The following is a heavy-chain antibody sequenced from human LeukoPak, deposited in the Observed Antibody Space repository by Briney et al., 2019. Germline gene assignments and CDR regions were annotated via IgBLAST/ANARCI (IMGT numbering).Heavy chain of an antibody. CDR3: AREDYYDSSFDY. D-gene: IGHD3-22*01. J-gene: IGHJ4*02. Sequence: PSETLSLTCTVSGGSISSYYWSWIRQPPGKGLEWIGYIYYSGSTNYNPSLKSRVTISVDTSKNQFSLKLSSVTAADTAVYYCAREDYYDSSFDYWGQGTLVTVSS. CDR1: GGSISSYY. CDR2: IYYSGST. V-gene: IGHV4-59*01.